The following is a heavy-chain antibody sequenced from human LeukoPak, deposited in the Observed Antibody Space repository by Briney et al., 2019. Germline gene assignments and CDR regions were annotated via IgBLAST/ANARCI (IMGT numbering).Heavy chain of an antibody. Sequence: LSLTCTVSGDSISSSSYYWGWVRQAPGKGLEWVAVISYDGSNKYYADSVKGRFTISRDNSKNTLYLQRNSLRAEDTAVYYCAKDPLSTVVSYFDYWGQGTLVTVSS. CDR2: ISYDGSNK. CDR3: AKDPLSTVVSYFDY. J-gene: IGHJ4*02. CDR1: GDSISSSSYY. D-gene: IGHD4-23*01. V-gene: IGHV3-30*18.